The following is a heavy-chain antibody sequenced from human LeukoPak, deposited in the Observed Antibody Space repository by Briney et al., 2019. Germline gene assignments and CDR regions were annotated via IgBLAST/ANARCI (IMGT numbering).Heavy chain of an antibody. CDR1: GGSISSSPYY. CDR3: ARRRYYSGYSYLFDL. V-gene: IGHV4-61*05. D-gene: IGHD5-18*01. CDR2: IYYSGST. J-gene: IGHJ2*01. Sequence: SATLSLTCPVSGGSISSSPYYWGWIRQPPGKGLEWVWYIYYSGSTNYNPSLKSRVTISVDTSKNQFSLKLSSVTAADTAVYYCARRRYYSGYSYLFDLWGRGTLVTVSS.